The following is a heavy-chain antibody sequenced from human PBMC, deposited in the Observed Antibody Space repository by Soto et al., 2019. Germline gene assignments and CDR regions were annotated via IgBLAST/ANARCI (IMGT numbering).Heavy chain of an antibody. Sequence: QVQLVQSGADVKKPGASVVVSCKTSGYTFSNHGVSWVRQAPGQGLEWMGWISTSNGNTNYAQKLQGRVTMTTDKSTSKAYMELRSLISDDKAVYFCARDRDYYDCGGYWGQGTLVTVSS. CDR1: GYTFSNHG. CDR3: ARDRDYYDCGGY. J-gene: IGHJ4*02. V-gene: IGHV1-18*01. CDR2: ISTSNGNT. D-gene: IGHD3-22*01.